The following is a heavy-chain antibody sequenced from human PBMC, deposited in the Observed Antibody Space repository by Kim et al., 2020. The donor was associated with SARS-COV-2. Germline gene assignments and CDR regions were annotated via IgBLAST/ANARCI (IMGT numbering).Heavy chain of an antibody. CDR3: ASDGLLFSVWSYYKTDGMDV. V-gene: IGHV1-2*06. CDR2: INPSSGGT. J-gene: IGHJ6*02. CDR1: GYSFTAYY. Sequence: ASVKVSCKTSGYSFTAYYIHWVRQAPGQGLEWMGRINPSSGGTIFAQSFQGRVVMTRDRSISTVYMELSSLRSADTAVYFCASDGLLFSVWSYYKTDGMDVWGQGTTVTVSS. D-gene: IGHD1-26*01.